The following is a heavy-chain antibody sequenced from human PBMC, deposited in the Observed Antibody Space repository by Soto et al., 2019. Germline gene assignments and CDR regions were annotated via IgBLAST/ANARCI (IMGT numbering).Heavy chain of an antibody. CDR1: GGSISSYY. CDR2: IYYSGST. V-gene: IGHV4-59*01. J-gene: IGHJ4*02. D-gene: IGHD3-3*01. Sequence: QVQLQESGPGLVKPSETLSLTCTVSGGSISSYYWSWIRQPPGKGLEWIGYIYYSGSTNYNPSLKGRVTISVDTSKNQFSLKLSSVTAADTAVYYCARDSRYDFWSGYYTGRFDYWGQGTLVTVSS. CDR3: ARDSRYDFWSGYYTGRFDY.